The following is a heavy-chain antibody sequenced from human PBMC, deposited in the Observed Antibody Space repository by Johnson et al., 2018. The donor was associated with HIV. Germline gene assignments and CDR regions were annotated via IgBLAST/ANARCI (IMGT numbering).Heavy chain of an antibody. CDR1: GFTFSSYA. CDR2: ISGSGGST. V-gene: IGHV3-23*04. D-gene: IGHD3-10*01. J-gene: IGHJ3*02. CDR3: ARDRFGSGRPNAFDM. Sequence: VQLVESGGGLVQPGGSLRLSCAASGFTFSSYAMSWVRQAPGKGLEWVSAISGSGGSTYYADSVKGRFTISRDNSKNTVYLQMNTLRPEDTAVYYCARDRFGSGRPNAFDMWGQGTMVTVSS.